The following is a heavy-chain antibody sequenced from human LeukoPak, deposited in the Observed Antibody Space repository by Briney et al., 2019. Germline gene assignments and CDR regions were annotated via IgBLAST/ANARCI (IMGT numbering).Heavy chain of an antibody. Sequence: SETLSLTCTVSGGSISSYYWSWIRQPPGKGLEWIGYIYYSGSTNYNPSLKSRVTISVDTSKNQFSLKLSSVTAADTAVYYCARLTDYSYSWPDWGQGTLVTVSS. D-gene: IGHD6-13*01. CDR3: ARLTDYSYSWPD. CDR2: IYYSGST. J-gene: IGHJ4*02. CDR1: GGSISSYY. V-gene: IGHV4-59*08.